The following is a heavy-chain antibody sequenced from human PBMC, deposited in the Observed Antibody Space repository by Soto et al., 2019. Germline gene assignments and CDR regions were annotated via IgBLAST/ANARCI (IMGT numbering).Heavy chain of an antibody. D-gene: IGHD3-9*01. CDR2: ITGSGETT. Sequence: HPGESLTLSCAASGFNFNNYFIAWVRRVPGQGLEWVSSITGSGETTYYADSVKGRFTISRDTSKDTLYLEMSSLRADDTAVYHCAQGDTNDWYRCFERWGQGTPVTVSS. J-gene: IGHJ1*01. CDR3: AQGDTNDWYRCFER. V-gene: IGHV3-23*01. CDR1: GFNFNNYF.